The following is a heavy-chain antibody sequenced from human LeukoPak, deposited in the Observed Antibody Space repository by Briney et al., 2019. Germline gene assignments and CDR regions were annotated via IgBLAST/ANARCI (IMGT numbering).Heavy chain of an antibody. CDR2: IHYSVTT. CDR1: GDTIYGIY. Sequence: PSETLSLTCTVSGDTIYGIYWLRLRQPPGKGLEWIGYIHYSVTTNYNPSLKSRIAISVDTSTNQFSLKLTSVTAADTAVYYCARLDYESNGLDVFTDYWGQGTLVTVSS. V-gene: IGHV4-59*08. CDR3: ARLDYESNGLDVFTDY. J-gene: IGHJ4*02. D-gene: IGHD3-22*01.